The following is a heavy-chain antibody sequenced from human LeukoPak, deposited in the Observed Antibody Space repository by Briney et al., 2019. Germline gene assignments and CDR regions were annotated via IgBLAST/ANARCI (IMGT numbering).Heavy chain of an antibody. CDR2: IYSGGST. Sequence: GGSLRLSCAASGFTVSSNYMSWVRQAPGKGLEWVSVIYSGGSTYYADSVKGRFTISRDNSKNTLYLQMNSLRAEDTAVYCCARAPVYYYMDVWGKGTTVTVSS. V-gene: IGHV3-53*01. CDR3: ARAPVYYYMDV. CDR1: GFTVSSNY. J-gene: IGHJ6*03.